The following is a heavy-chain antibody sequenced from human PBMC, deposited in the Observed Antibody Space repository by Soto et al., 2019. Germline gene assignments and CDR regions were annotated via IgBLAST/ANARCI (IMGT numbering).Heavy chain of an antibody. CDR3: AKFYGGNSAHTYTIDP. CDR2: ISSSGGST. Sequence: EVQLLESGGGLVQPGGSLRLSCGASGFTFSSYAMSWVRQAAGKGLEWVSTISSSGGSTHYADSVKGRFTISRDNSKNTLYLQMNSLRAEDTAVYYCAKFYGGNSAHTYTIDPWGQGTLVTVSS. D-gene: IGHD2-21*02. V-gene: IGHV3-23*01. CDR1: GFTFSSYA. J-gene: IGHJ5*02.